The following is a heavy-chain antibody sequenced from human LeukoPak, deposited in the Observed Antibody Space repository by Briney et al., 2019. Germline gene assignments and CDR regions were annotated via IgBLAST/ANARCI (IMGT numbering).Heavy chain of an antibody. CDR1: GGSISSSNW. Sequence: SETLSLTCTVSGGSISSSNWWRWVRQPPGKGLEWIGEVYHSGATNYNPSLRSRVIISADRSSNQFSLRLNSVTAADTAVFYCARGEGYGSGTVHFDYWGRGILVTVSS. J-gene: IGHJ4*02. CDR2: VYHSGAT. CDR3: ARGEGYGSGTVHFDY. V-gene: IGHV4-4*02. D-gene: IGHD3-10*01.